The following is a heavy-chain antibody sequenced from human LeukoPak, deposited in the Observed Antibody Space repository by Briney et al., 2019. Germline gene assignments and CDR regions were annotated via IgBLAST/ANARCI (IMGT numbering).Heavy chain of an antibody. CDR2: ISSSGIYI. D-gene: IGHD2-15*01. Sequence: GGSLRLSCAASGFTFSSYSMNWVRQAPGKGLEWVSSISSSGIYIHYADSLKGRFTISRDSYKNTLYLQMNSLRAENAAVYYCAKAPVTTCSGAYCYPFDYWGQGTLVTVSS. CDR3: AKAPVTTCSGAYCYPFDY. J-gene: IGHJ4*02. V-gene: IGHV3-21*04. CDR1: GFTFSSYS.